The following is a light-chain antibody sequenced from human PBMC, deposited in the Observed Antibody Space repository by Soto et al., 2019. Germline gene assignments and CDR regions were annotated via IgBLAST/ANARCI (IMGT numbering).Light chain of an antibody. CDR3: QSYDSSLSCSRV. V-gene: IGLV1-40*01. CDR1: SSNIGAGYD. Sequence: QSVLTQPPSVSGAPGQRVTISCTGSSSNIGAGYDVHWYQQLPGTAPKLLIYGNSNRTSGVPDRFSGSKSGTSASLAITGLQAEDEPDYYCQSYDSSLSCSRVFGGGTKLTVL. CDR2: GNS. J-gene: IGLJ2*01.